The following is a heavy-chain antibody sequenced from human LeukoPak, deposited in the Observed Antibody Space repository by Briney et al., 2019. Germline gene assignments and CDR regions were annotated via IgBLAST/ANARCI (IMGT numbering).Heavy chain of an antibody. J-gene: IGHJ5*02. CDR2: IYYSGST. D-gene: IGHD5-12*01. Sequence: SETLSLTCTVSGGSISSSSYYWGWIRQPPGKGLEWIGSIYYSGSTYYNPSLKSRVTTSVDTSKNQFSLKLSSVTAADTAVYYCARRVDIVATRSNWTPNWFDPWGQGTLVTVSS. V-gene: IGHV4-39*01. CDR1: GGSISSSSYY. CDR3: ARRVDIVATRSNWTPNWFDP.